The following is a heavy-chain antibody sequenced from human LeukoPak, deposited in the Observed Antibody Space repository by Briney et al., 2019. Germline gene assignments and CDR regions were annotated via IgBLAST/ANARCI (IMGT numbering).Heavy chain of an antibody. J-gene: IGHJ3*02. CDR3: ARGGALEAFDI. D-gene: IGHD3-16*01. V-gene: IGHV1-8*03. CDR1: GYTFTSYG. Sequence: GASVKVSCKASGYTFTSYGINWVRQAPGQGLEWMGWMNPNSGNTGYAQKFQGRVTITRNTSISTAYMELSSLRSEDTAVYYCARGGALEAFDIWGQGTMVTVSS. CDR2: MNPNSGNT.